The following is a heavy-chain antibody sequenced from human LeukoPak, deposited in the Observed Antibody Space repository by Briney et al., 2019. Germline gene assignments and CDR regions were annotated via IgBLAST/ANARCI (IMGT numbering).Heavy chain of an antibody. CDR3: FGNYYGMDV. Sequence: GASVKGSCKASGGTFSSYTITWVRQAPGQGLEWMGRIIPILGKPNYVQKFQGRVTITADKSTSTAYMELSSLRSEDTAVYYCFGNYYGMDVWGQGTTVTVSS. D-gene: IGHD1-14*01. V-gene: IGHV1-69*02. CDR2: IIPILGKP. CDR1: GGTFSSYT. J-gene: IGHJ6*02.